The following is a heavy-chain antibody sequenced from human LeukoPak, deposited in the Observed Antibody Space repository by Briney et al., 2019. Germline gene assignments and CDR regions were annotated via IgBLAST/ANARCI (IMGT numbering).Heavy chain of an antibody. Sequence: GGSLRLSCAASGFTFSSYAMSWVRQAPGKGLEWVATISGSGDTTYYADSVKGRFTISSDTSKTTLYLQMNSLRAEDTAVYYCAKTNYYDSSGYYYTPRYFDYWGQGTLVTVSS. J-gene: IGHJ4*02. CDR3: AKTNYYDSSGYYYTPRYFDY. V-gene: IGHV3-23*01. CDR1: GFTFSSYA. D-gene: IGHD3-22*01. CDR2: ISGSGDTT.